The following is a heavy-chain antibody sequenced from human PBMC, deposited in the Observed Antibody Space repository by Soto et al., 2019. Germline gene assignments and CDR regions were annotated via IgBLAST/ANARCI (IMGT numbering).Heavy chain of an antibody. D-gene: IGHD6-19*01. CDR3: ARGRGWRDY. CDR1: GYSFTSYD. CDR2: MDPKTGNT. J-gene: IGHJ4*02. V-gene: IGHV1-8*01. Sequence: QVQLVQSGAEVKKPGASVKVSCRASGYSFTSYDINWVRQATGQGLEWMGWMDPKTGNTDYGQKFQGRGTMTRNTSISKAYMELSSLTSEDTAVYNCARGRGWRDYWGQGTLVTVSS.